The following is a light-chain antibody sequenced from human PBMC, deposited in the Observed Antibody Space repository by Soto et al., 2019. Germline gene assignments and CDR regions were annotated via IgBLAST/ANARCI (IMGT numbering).Light chain of an antibody. Sequence: HSVLTQPPSASGSPGQSVAISCTLTISDVGGYNYVSWYQQHPGKAPKLMIYEVNKRPSGVPDRFSGSKSGNTASLTISGLQAEDEGDYYCCSYAGSYTFVFGTGTKVTVL. CDR3: CSYAGSYTFV. CDR2: EVN. CDR1: ISDVGGYNY. V-gene: IGLV2-8*01. J-gene: IGLJ1*01.